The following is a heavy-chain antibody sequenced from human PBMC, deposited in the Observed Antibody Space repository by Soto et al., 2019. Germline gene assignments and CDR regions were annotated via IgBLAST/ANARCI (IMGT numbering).Heavy chain of an antibody. CDR1: GFTFSVYW. CDR3: ARANILGYCSSTSCYYGHYYYGMDV. CDR2: INADGSGT. J-gene: IGHJ6*02. D-gene: IGHD2-2*01. Sequence: GGSLRLSCAASGFTFSVYWMFWVRQVPGKGLEWVSRINADGSGTTYADAVKGRFTISRDNGKNTLYLQMNSLRAEDTAVYYCARANILGYCSSTSCYYGHYYYGMDVWGQGTTVTVSS. V-gene: IGHV3-74*01.